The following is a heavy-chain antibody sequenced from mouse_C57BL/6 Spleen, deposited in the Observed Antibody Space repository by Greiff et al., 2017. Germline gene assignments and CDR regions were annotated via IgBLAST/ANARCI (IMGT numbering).Heavy chain of an antibody. V-gene: IGHV1-15*01. CDR2: IDPETGGT. CDR3: SWDIDY. D-gene: IGHD4-1*01. CDR1: GYTFTDYE. Sequence: QVQLQQSGAELVRPGASVTLSCKASGYTFTDYEMHWVKQTPVHGLEWIGAIDPETGGTAYNQKFEGKAILTADKSSSTAYMELRSLTSEDSAVYYCSWDIDYWGQGTTLTVSS. J-gene: IGHJ2*01.